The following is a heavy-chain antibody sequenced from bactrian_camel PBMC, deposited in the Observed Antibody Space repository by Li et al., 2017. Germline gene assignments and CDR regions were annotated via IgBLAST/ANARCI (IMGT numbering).Heavy chain of an antibody. D-gene: IGHD3*01. J-gene: IGHJ4*01. V-gene: IGHV3S6*01. Sequence: HVQLVESGGGLVQPGGSLTLSCAASGFTFSTYYMAWVRQAPGKGLEWVAGIYSDGSVTHNVDSVKGRFTISRDNAKNTLYLEMNNLKTEDTAVYYCSSGRYEAVAHSQGTQVTVS. CDR2: IYSDGSVT. CDR1: GFTFSTYY.